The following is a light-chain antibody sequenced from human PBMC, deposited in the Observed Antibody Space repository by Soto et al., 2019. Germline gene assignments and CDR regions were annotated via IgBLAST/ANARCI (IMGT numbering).Light chain of an antibody. J-gene: IGKJ5*01. CDR3: LQSIQLPVT. CDR2: EVS. CDR1: QRLLNNDGKTY. V-gene: IGKV2D-29*01. Sequence: DILLTQTPHSLSVIPGQAASISFTAAQRLLNNDGKTYFFWYLQKAGQPPQLLIYEVSKRYSGVPIRFSGSWSGTDFTLQISRVAAKDVGTYYCLQSIQLPVTFGKGTRLDIK.